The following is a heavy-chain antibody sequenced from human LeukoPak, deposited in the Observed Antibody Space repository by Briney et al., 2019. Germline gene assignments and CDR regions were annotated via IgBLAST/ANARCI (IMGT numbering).Heavy chain of an antibody. J-gene: IGHJ3*02. CDR2: IRTSEGVK. V-gene: IGHV3-48*01. Sequence: GGSLRLSCAASGFTFSSYTMNWVRQAPGKGLEWISYIRTSEGVKSYADSVKGRFTISTDNVKNSLYLQMNSLRAEDTAVYYCARDRVYAFDIWGQGTMVTVSS. CDR1: GFTFSSYT. CDR3: ARDRVYAFDI.